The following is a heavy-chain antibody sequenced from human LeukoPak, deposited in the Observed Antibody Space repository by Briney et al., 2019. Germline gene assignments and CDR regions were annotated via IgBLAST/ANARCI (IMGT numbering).Heavy chain of an antibody. CDR2: IWADGTT. Sequence: PGGSLRLSCVASGFSVSNHYMAWVRQAPGRRLEWVSFIWADGTTFYTDSVRGRFTVSRDQFKNTLYLQMSSLRPDDTALYYCARDGAGIESWVELDPWGQGTQVTVSA. CDR1: GFSVSNHY. V-gene: IGHV3-66*02. CDR3: ARDGAGIESWVELDP. J-gene: IGHJ5*02. D-gene: IGHD5-24*01.